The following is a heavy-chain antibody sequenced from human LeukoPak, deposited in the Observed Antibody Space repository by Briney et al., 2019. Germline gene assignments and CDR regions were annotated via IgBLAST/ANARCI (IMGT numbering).Heavy chain of an antibody. J-gene: IGHJ6*04. V-gene: IGHV3-48*03. CDR1: GFTFSSYE. D-gene: IGHD3-10*02. CDR2: ITSSDSTT. Sequence: GGSLRLSCVASGFTFSSYEMNWVRQAPGKGLEWLSYITSSDSTTHYADSVKGRFTISRDDAQNSLYLQMNSLRVEDTAVYYCAELGITMIGGVWGKGTTVTISS. CDR3: AELGITMIGGV.